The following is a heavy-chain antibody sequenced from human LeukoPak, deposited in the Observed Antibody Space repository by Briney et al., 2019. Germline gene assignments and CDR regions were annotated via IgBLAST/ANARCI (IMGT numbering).Heavy chain of an antibody. CDR2: IRYDGSNK. J-gene: IGHJ4*02. V-gene: IGHV3-30*02. CDR3: ARDLWRFGYYGSGSFDY. CDR1: GFTFSSYG. Sequence: GGSLRLSCAASGFTFSSYGMHWVRQAPGKGLEWVAFIRYDGSNKYYADSVKGRFTISRDNSKNTLYLQMDSLRAEDTAVYYCARDLWRFGYYGSGSFDYWGQGTLVTVSS. D-gene: IGHD3-10*01.